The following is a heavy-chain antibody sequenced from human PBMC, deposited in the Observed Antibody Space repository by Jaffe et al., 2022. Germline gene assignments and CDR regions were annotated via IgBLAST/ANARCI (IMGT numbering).Heavy chain of an antibody. Sequence: QVQLQESGPGLVKPSETLSLTCAVSGYSISSGYYWGWIRQPPGKGLEWIGSIYHSGSTYYNPSLKSRVTISVDTSKNQFSLKLSSVTAADTAVYYCARRGGLTGYVNWFDPWGQGTLVTVSS. CDR1: GYSISSGYY. CDR2: IYHSGST. D-gene: IGHD3-9*01. J-gene: IGHJ5*02. CDR3: ARRGGLTGYVNWFDP. V-gene: IGHV4-38-2*01.